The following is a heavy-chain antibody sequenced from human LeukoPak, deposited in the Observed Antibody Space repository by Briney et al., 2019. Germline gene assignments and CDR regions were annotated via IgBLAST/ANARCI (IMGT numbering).Heavy chain of an antibody. CDR2: ICTNGIT. Sequence: PSETLSLTCTVSGDSISDYYWSWIRQPAGKGLELIGRICTNGITNYNPSLKSRVTTSVDTSKNQLSLRLSSVTAADTAVYYCARGVMTAIFAFDNWGQGTMVTVSS. V-gene: IGHV4-4*07. J-gene: IGHJ3*02. D-gene: IGHD2-21*02. CDR1: GDSISDYY. CDR3: ARGVMTAIFAFDN.